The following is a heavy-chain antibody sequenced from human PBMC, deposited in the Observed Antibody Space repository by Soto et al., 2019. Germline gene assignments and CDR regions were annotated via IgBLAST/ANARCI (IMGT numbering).Heavy chain of an antibody. D-gene: IGHD3-10*01. CDR3: ARSSGSYYSDFYYYGMDV. J-gene: IGHJ6*02. CDR1: GFSLSNARMG. V-gene: IGHV2-26*01. CDR2: IFSNDEK. Sequence: QVTLKESGPVLVKPTETLTLTCTVSGFSLSNARMGVSWIRQPPGKALEWLAHIFSNDEKSYSTSLKNRLTSSKDTAKSQGVLTMTNVDPVDTATYYCARSSGSYYSDFYYYGMDVWGQGTTVTVAS.